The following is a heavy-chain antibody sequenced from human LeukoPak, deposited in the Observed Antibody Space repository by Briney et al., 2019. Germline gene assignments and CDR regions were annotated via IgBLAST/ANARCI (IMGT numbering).Heavy chain of an antibody. CDR3: AKDRVPYCSGGSCYSTVPDY. CDR2: ISGSGGRT. D-gene: IGHD2-15*01. V-gene: IGHV3-23*01. CDR1: GFTFSSYA. Sequence: GGSLRLSCAASGFTFSSYAMSWVRQAPGKGLEWVSAISGSGGRTYYADSVKGRLTISRDNSKNTLYLQMNSLRAEDTAVYYCAKDRVPYCSGGSCYSTVPDYWGQGTLVTVSS. J-gene: IGHJ4*02.